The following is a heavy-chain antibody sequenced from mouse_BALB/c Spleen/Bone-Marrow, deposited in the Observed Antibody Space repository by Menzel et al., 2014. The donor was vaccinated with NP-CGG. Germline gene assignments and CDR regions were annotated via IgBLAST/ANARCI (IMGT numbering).Heavy chain of an antibody. Sequence: QVQLQQSGAALMKPGASVKISCKATGYTFSSYWIEWVKQRPGHGLEWIGETLPGSGSTNYNEKFKGKATFTADTSSNTVYMQLSSLTSEDSAVYYCAREDGRWYFDVWGAGTTVTVSS. CDR3: AREDGRWYFDV. CDR1: GYTFSSYW. V-gene: IGHV1-9*01. CDR2: TLPGSGST. J-gene: IGHJ1*01. D-gene: IGHD1-1*01.